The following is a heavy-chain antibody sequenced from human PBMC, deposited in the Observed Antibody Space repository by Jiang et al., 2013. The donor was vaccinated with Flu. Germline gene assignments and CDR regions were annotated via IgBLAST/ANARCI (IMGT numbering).Heavy chain of an antibody. J-gene: IGHJ2*01. Sequence: GGGLVQPGGSLRLSCAASGFTFSNYGMSWVRQAPGKGLEWVSSISESDAFTYYADSVRGRFTVSRDNSKNTFYLQMNTLRADDTAVYYCVKGLSPTISYWFFDLWGRGTLVTVSS. CDR3: VKGLSPTISYWFFDL. D-gene: IGHD1-1*01. CDR2: ISESDAFT. V-gene: IGHV3-23*01. CDR1: GFTFSNYG.